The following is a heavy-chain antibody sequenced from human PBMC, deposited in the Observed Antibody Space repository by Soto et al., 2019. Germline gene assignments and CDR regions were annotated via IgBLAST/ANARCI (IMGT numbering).Heavy chain of an antibody. CDR2: ISGSGGNT. Sequence: EVQLLESGGGLAQPGGSLRLSCATSGFPFISYAMSWVRQAPGRGLEWVSTISGSGGNTYYADAVKGRFTITSDSSKNTVYLQMNSLRVDDTATYYCAKDPRSGWYNLGWFDSWGQGTLVTVSS. V-gene: IGHV3-23*01. D-gene: IGHD6-19*01. J-gene: IGHJ5*01. CDR1: GFPFISYA. CDR3: AKDPRSGWYNLGWFDS.